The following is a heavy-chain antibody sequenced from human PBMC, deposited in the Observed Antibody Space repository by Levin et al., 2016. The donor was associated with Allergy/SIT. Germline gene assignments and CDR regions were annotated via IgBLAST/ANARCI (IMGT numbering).Heavy chain of an antibody. V-gene: IGHV3-30*18. Sequence: WIRQPPGKGLEWVAVISYDGSNKYYADSVKGRFTISRDNSKNTLYLQMNSLRAEDTAVYYCAKGHGDYGWSWFDPWGQGTLVTVSS. J-gene: IGHJ5*02. CDR2: ISYDGSNK. D-gene: IGHD4-17*01. CDR3: AKGHGDYGWSWFDP.